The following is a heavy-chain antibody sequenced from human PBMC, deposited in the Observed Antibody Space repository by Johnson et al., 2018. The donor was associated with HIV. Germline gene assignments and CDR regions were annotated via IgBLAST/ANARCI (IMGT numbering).Heavy chain of an antibody. CDR1: GFTFDDYA. D-gene: IGHD4-17*01. CDR2: ISWNSGSI. CDR3: ARGGYGEVFDI. J-gene: IGHJ3*02. Sequence: VQLVESGGGVVRPGGSLRLSCAASGFTFDDYAMHWVRQAPGKGLEWVSGISWNSGSIGYADSVKGRFTISRDNSKNTLYLQMNSLRAEDTAVYYCARGGYGEVFDIWGQGTMVTVSS. V-gene: IGHV3-9*01.